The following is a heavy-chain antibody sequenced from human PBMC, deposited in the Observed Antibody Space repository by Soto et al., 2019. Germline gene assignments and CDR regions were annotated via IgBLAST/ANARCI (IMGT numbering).Heavy chain of an antibody. CDR1: GFTFSSYA. Sequence: GGSLRLSCAASGFTFSSYAMSWVRQAPGKGLEWVSAISGSGGSTYYADSVKGRFTISRDNSKNTLYLQMNSLRAEDTAVYYCAKLGYCSGGSCLYYYYYGMDVWGQGTTVTV. J-gene: IGHJ6*02. V-gene: IGHV3-23*01. CDR3: AKLGYCSGGSCLYYYYYGMDV. CDR2: ISGSGGST. D-gene: IGHD2-15*01.